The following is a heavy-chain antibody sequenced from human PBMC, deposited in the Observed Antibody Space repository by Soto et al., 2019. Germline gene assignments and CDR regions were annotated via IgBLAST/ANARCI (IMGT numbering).Heavy chain of an antibody. CDR2: ISYDGDNK. D-gene: IGHD6-25*01. V-gene: IGHV3-30*18. CDR1: GFTFGTYG. J-gene: IGHJ6*02. CDR3: EKDLMPGGSAARLDPCFYGMDV. Sequence: QVQLVESGGGVVQPGRSLRLSCAASGFTFGTYGMHWVRQAPGKGLEWVALISYDGDNKYYEDSVKGRFTISRDNSKNTLYLQMNSLRAEDTAVYYCEKDLMPGGSAARLDPCFYGMDVWGQGTTVTVSS.